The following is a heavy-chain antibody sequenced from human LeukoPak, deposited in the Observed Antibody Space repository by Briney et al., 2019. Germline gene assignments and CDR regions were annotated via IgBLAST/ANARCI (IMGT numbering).Heavy chain of an antibody. V-gene: IGHV1-2*02. CDR3: ARVLEFPIDY. CDR2: IDPKSGGT. D-gene: IGHD1-1*01. J-gene: IGHJ4*02. CDR1: GYTFIDHY. Sequence: ASVKVSCKASGYTFIDHYMHWVRQAPGQGPEWMGWIDPKSGGTNYARKFQGRVTMTRDTSISTAYMELNSLKSDDTAVYYCARVLEFPIDYWGQGTLVTVSS.